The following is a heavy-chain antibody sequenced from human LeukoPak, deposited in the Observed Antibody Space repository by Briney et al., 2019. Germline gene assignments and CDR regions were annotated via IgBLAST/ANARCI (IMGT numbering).Heavy chain of an antibody. D-gene: IGHD1-26*01. CDR3: AKDMKLGPLDYYGMDV. CDR1: GFTFDDYA. Sequence: GRSLRLSCAASGFTFDDYAMHWVRQAPGKGLEWVSGISWNSGSIGYADSVKGRFTISRDNAKNSLYLQMNSLRAEDTALYYCAKDMKLGPLDYYGMDVWGQGTTVTVS. J-gene: IGHJ6*02. V-gene: IGHV3-9*01. CDR2: ISWNSGSI.